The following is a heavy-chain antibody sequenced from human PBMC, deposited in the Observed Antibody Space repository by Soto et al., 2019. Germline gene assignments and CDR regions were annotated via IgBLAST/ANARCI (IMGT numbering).Heavy chain of an antibody. CDR1: GFTFSSYA. CDR3: AKYGCSSTSCQCDY. V-gene: IGHV3-23*01. J-gene: IGHJ4*02. Sequence: GGSLRLSCAASGFTFSSYAMTWVRQAPGKGLEWVSAISGSGAYTYYANSVKGRFTISRDNSKNTLYLQLNSLRAEDTAVCYCAKYGCSSTSCQCDYWGQGTRVTVSS. CDR2: ISGSGAYT. D-gene: IGHD2-2*01.